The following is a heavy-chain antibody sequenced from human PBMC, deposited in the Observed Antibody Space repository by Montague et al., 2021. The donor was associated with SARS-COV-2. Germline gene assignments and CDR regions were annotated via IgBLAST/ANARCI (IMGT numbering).Heavy chain of an antibody. Sequence: SETLSLTCTVSGASVTSGDYYWTWIRQPPGKGLEWIGYMYNTGRTNYXPSLESRVTISMDTSKNQFSLTVDSVSAADTAVYYCATEMPAYDAFDIWGQGTMVTVSS. D-gene: IGHD2-2*01. CDR1: GASVTSGDYY. CDR3: ATEMPAYDAFDI. CDR2: MYNTGRT. J-gene: IGHJ3*02. V-gene: IGHV4-61*08.